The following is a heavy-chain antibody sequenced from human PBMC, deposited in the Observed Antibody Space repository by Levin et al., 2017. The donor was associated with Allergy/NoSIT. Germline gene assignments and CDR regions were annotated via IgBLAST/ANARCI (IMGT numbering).Heavy chain of an antibody. D-gene: IGHD3-3*01. V-gene: IGHV1-24*01. CDR2: FDPENAIT. Sequence: ASVKVSCKVSGYTLTNLATHWVRQAPGKGLEWMGGFDPENAITIYTQKFQGRVIMTEDTSTDTAYMELSSLTSEDTAVYYCATVYDFPSGLDVWGQGTTVTVSS. CDR3: ATVYDFPSGLDV. J-gene: IGHJ6*02. CDR1: GYTLTNLA.